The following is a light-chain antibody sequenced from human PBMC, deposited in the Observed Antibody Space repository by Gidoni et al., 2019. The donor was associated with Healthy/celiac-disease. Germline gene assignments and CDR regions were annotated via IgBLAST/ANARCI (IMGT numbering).Light chain of an antibody. CDR3: QKRSNWPPLT. J-gene: IGKJ4*01. V-gene: IGKV3-11*01. CDR2: DAS. CDR1: QSVSSY. Sequence: EIVFTHSPATLSLSPGERATLSCRASQSVSSYLDWYQQKPGQAPRLLIYDASNRATGIPARFSGSGSGTDLTITISSLEPEDFAVYYCQKRSNWPPLTFGGGTKVEIK.